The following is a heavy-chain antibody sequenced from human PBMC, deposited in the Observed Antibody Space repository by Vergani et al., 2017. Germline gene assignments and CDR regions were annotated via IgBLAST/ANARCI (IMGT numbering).Heavy chain of an antibody. CDR1: GFTFSSYA. J-gene: IGHJ4*02. V-gene: IGHV3-23*01. Sequence: EVQLLESGGGLVQPGGSLRLSCAASGFTFSSYAMSWVRQGPGKGVGWVSAVSGSGGSTYYADSVKGRFTISRDNSKNTLYLQMNSLRAEDTAVYYCAKDSEGSSGYPFDCWGQGTLVTGSA. D-gene: IGHD3-22*01. CDR2: VSGSGGST. CDR3: AKDSEGSSGYPFDC.